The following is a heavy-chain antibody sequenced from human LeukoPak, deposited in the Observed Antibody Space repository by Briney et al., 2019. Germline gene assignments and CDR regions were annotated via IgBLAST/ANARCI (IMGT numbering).Heavy chain of an antibody. Sequence: SETLSLTCTVSGGSISSGGYYWSWIRQHPGTGLEWIGYIYYSGSTYYNPSLKSRVTISVDTSKNQFSLKLSSVTAADTAVYYCARGGVRAFDIWGQGTMVTVSS. D-gene: IGHD3-10*01. CDR1: GGSISSGGYY. CDR2: IYYSGST. CDR3: ARGGVRAFDI. J-gene: IGHJ3*02. V-gene: IGHV4-31*03.